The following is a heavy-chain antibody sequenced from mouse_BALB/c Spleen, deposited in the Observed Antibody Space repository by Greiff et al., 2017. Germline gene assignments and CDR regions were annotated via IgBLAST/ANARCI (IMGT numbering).Heavy chain of an antibody. Sequence: EVMLVESGGGLVQPGGSMKLSCVASGFTFSNYWMNWVRQSPEKGLEWVAEIRLKSNNYATHYAESVKGRFTISRDDSKSSVYLQMNNLRAEDTGIYYCTGGNSYYAMDYWGQGTSVTVSS. D-gene: IGHD2-1*01. J-gene: IGHJ4*01. CDR2: IRLKSNNYAT. V-gene: IGHV6-6*02. CDR1: GFTFSNYW. CDR3: TGGNSYYAMDY.